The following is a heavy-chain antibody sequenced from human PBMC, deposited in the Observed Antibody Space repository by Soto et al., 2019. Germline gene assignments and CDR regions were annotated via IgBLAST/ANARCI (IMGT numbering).Heavy chain of an antibody. CDR3: AKGGIGRASGLES. Sequence: EVQLLESGGGLVEPGGSLRLSCAASGFTFYSYAMTWVRQAPGKGLEWISSISDGVDGPYYADSLKGRFTISRDNSKNTLSLQMFSLRADDTAVYYCAKGGIGRASGLESWGQGTLVTVSS. CDR1: GFTFYSYA. J-gene: IGHJ5*02. V-gene: IGHV3-23*01. D-gene: IGHD4-4*01. CDR2: ISDGVDGP.